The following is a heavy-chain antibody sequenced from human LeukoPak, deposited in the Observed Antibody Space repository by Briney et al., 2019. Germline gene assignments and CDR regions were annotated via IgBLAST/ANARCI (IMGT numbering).Heavy chain of an antibody. CDR3: ATAWDDYVWGSYRPPYYYYGMDV. D-gene: IGHD3-16*02. Sequence: ASVKVSCKVSGYTLTELSMHWVRQAPGKGLEWMGSFDPEDGETIYAQKFQGRVTMTEDTSTDTAYMELSSLRSEDTAVYYCATAWDDYVWGSYRPPYYYYGMDVWGQGTTVTVSS. CDR1: GYTLTELS. J-gene: IGHJ6*02. V-gene: IGHV1-24*01. CDR2: FDPEDGET.